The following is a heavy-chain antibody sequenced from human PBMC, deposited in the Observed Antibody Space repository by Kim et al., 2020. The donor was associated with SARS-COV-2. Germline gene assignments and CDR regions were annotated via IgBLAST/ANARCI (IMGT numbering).Heavy chain of an antibody. V-gene: IGHV5-51*01. D-gene: IGHD6-13*01. CDR2: IYPGDSDT. J-gene: IGHJ4*02. CDR3: ATLMGTSSSWYPIDY. Sequence: GESLKISCKGSGYSFTSYWIGWVRQMPGKGLEWMGIIYPGDSDTRYSPSFQGQVTISADKSSSTAYLQWSSLKASDTAMYYCATLMGTSSSWYPIDYWGQGTLVTVSS. CDR1: GYSFTSYW.